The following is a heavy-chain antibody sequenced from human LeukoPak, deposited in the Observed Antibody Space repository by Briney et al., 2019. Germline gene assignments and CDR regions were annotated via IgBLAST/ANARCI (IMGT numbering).Heavy chain of an antibody. Sequence: PSETLSLTCTVSGGSISSYYWSWIRQPPGKGLEWIGYIYYSGSTFYNPSLKSRVTISVDTSKNQFSLKLSSVAAADTAVYYCARVPYGDWLSEYYFDYWGQGTLVTVSS. CDR1: GGSISSYY. D-gene: IGHD4-17*01. CDR2: IYYSGST. J-gene: IGHJ4*02. CDR3: ARVPYGDWLSEYYFDY. V-gene: IGHV4-59*08.